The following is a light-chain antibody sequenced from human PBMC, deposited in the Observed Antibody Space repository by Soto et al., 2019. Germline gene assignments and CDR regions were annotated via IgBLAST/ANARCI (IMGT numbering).Light chain of an antibody. CDR2: GAS. J-gene: IGKJ5*01. Sequence: EIVMTQSPAPLSVSPGERATLSCTVSQSVRGNLAWYQQKPGQSPRLLIYGASSRATGIPARFSGSGSGTEFILTISSLQSEDFAFYYCQQYNNWPLITLGQGTRLEIK. CDR3: QQYNNWPLIT. V-gene: IGKV3-15*01. CDR1: QSVRGN.